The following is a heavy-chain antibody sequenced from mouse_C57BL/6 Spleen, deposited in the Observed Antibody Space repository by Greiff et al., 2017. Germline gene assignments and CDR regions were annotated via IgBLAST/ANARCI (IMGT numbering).Heavy chain of an antibody. CDR3: ARGITTVVATRYYFDY. V-gene: IGHV1-80*01. D-gene: IGHD1-1*01. CDR1: GYAFSSYW. J-gene: IGHJ2*01. Sequence: VKLMESGAELVKPGASVKISCKASGYAFSSYWMNWVKQRPGKGLEWIGQIYPGDGDTNYNGKFKGKATLTADKSSSTAYMQLSSLTSEDSAVYFCARGITTVVATRYYFDYWGQGTTLTVSS. CDR2: IYPGDGDT.